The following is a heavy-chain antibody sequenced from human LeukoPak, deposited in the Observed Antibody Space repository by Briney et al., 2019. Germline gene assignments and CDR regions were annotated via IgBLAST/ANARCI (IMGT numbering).Heavy chain of an antibody. V-gene: IGHV3-23*01. Sequence: GGSLRLSCAASGFTFNNYGVTWVRQAPGKGLEWVSVISGDGGTIFYAPFLKGRFTISRDNSKNTVFLQMNSLRAEDTAIYSCARVRSGYYLDTWGQGTLVTVSS. CDR3: ARVRSGYYLDT. CDR1: GFTFNNYG. CDR2: ISGDGGTI. J-gene: IGHJ4*02. D-gene: IGHD3-3*01.